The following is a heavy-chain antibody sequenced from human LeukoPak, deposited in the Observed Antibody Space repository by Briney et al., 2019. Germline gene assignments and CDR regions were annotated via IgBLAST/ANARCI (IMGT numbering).Heavy chain of an antibody. J-gene: IGHJ4*02. V-gene: IGHV3-11*01. CDR1: GFTFSDSY. CDR2: ITSASIV. Sequence: GGSLRLSCAASGFTFSDSYMSWIRQAPGKGLEWVSYITSASIVFYAHSVKGRFIISRDNAKNSLYLQMNSLRAEDTAVYYCARSDHLNLLAYFDYWGQGSLVTVSS. D-gene: IGHD2-21*01. CDR3: ARSDHLNLLAYFDY.